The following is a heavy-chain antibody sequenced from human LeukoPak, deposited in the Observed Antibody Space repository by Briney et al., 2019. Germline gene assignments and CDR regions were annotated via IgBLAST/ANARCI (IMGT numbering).Heavy chain of an antibody. J-gene: IGHJ6*02. CDR3: AREDSEVVTIFGVVTAHYYYYGMDV. CDR2: IYSGGNT. D-gene: IGHD3-3*01. Sequence: GGSLRLSCAASGLTVSNTYMSWVRQAPGNGLEWVSLIYSGGNTYYADTVKGRFSISRDNSKNTLYLQMNSLRAEDTAVYYCAREDSEVVTIFGVVTAHYYYYGMDVWGQGTTVTVSS. CDR1: GLTVSNTY. V-gene: IGHV3-53*01.